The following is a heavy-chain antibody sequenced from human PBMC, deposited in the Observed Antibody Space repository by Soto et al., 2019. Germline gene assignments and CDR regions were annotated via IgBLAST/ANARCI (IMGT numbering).Heavy chain of an antibody. CDR3: EAEMTFGKLSVV. Sequence: QVQLVQSGAEVKKPGSSVKVSCKASGDTDTNYVISWVRQAPGQGLEWMGGIFPKFGTTYSAQKLQASLTITADESTSTVYMQLSSLRLDDTAVYYCEAEMTFGKLSVVWGQGTTVTVSS. CDR1: GDTDTNYV. D-gene: IGHD3-16*02. V-gene: IGHV1-69*01. CDR2: IFPKFGTT. J-gene: IGHJ6*02.